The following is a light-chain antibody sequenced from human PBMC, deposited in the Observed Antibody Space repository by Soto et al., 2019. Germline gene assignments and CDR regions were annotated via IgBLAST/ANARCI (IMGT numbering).Light chain of an antibody. J-gene: IGKJ5*01. CDR3: QQYNTWPPIT. CDR1: QNVRSN. CDR2: GAF. V-gene: IGKV3-15*01. Sequence: EIVMTQSPATLSVSPGERATLSCRASQNVRSNLAWYQQKPGQAPRLLIFGAFTRATGIPARFSGTGSGTEFTLTISSLQSEDFAVYYCQQYNTWPPITFGQGTRLEIK.